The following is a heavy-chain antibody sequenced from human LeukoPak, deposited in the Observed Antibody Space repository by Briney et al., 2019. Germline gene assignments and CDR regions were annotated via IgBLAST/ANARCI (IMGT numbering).Heavy chain of an antibody. Sequence: PGGSLRLSCAASGFTFSSYSMNWVRQAPGKGLEWVSYISSSGSTIYYADSVKGRFTISRDNAKNSLYLQMNSLRAEDTAVYYCARARSSSWISDYDPNWFDPWGQGTLVTVSS. J-gene: IGHJ5*02. CDR2: ISSSGSTI. V-gene: IGHV3-48*04. D-gene: IGHD6-13*01. CDR3: ARARSSSWISDYDPNWFDP. CDR1: GFTFSSYS.